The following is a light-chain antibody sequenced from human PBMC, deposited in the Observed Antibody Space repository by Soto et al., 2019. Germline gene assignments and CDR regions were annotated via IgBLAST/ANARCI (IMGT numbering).Light chain of an antibody. J-gene: IGLJ2*01. CDR2: EVT. CDR3: SSYVDAGSDVV. Sequence: QSVLTQPPSASGSPGQSVTISCTGTSSDVGGYNYVSWYQQHPGKAPKLVIYEVTKRPSGVPDRFSGSKSGNTASLTVSGLQAEDEADYYCSSYVDAGSDVVFGGGTKRPS. CDR1: SSDVGGYNY. V-gene: IGLV2-8*01.